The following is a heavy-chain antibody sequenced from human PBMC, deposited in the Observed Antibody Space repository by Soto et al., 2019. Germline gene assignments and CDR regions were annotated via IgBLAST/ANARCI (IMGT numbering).Heavy chain of an antibody. D-gene: IGHD3-9*01. CDR3: ARQSDYNILTGYWYYFDY. CDR2: IYPGDSDA. CDR1: GYSFSSYW. V-gene: IGHV5-51*01. Sequence: PGESLKISGKARGYSFSSYWIAWVRQMPGKGLEWMGIIYPGDSDARYSPSFEGQVTISVDTSINTAYLQWSYLKASDSAMYFCARQSDYNILTGYWYYFDYWGHGSLVPVSS. J-gene: IGHJ4*01.